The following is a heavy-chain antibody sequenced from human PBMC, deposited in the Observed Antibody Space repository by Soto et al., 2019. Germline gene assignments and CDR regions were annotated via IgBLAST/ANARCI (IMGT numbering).Heavy chain of an antibody. CDR1: DFTFSTYS. CDR3: ARDSITIFGGGMDV. V-gene: IGHV3-21*01. J-gene: IGHJ6*02. CDR2: ISATSNHI. Sequence: GGSLRLSCVASDFTFSTYSMNWVRQAPGKGLEWVAYISATSNHIYYADSLKGRFTISRDNAKSSLYLHMNSLRAEDTAVYFCARDSITIFGGGMDVWGQGTTVTVSS. D-gene: IGHD3-3*01.